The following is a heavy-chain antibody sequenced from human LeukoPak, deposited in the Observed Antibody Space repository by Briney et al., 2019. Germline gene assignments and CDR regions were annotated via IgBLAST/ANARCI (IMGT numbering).Heavy chain of an antibody. J-gene: IGHJ5*02. V-gene: IGHV1-2*06. CDR2: INPNIIGT. D-gene: IGHD5-18*01. Sequence: GASVKVSCKASGYTFTGYYMHWVRQAPGQGLEWMGRINPNIIGTNYAQKFQGRVTMTRDTSISTAYMELNRLRSDDTAVYYCARGGTDGYTYDTWGRGTLVTVSS. CDR1: GYTFTGYY. CDR3: ARGGTDGYTYDT.